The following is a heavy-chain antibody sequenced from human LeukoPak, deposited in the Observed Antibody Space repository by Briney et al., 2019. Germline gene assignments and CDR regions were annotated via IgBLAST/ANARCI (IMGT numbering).Heavy chain of an antibody. D-gene: IGHD3-10*01. Sequence: SETLSLTCAVSGGSISSNSYYWGWIRQPPGKGLEWIGSIYYSGSTYYNPSLKSRVTISVDTSKNQFSLELSSVTAADTAVYYCARTRYYYNSRSYGAPYYFDYWGQGTLVTVSS. CDR1: GGSISSNSYY. V-gene: IGHV4-39*01. CDR3: ARTRYYYNSRSYGAPYYFDY. CDR2: IYYSGST. J-gene: IGHJ4*02.